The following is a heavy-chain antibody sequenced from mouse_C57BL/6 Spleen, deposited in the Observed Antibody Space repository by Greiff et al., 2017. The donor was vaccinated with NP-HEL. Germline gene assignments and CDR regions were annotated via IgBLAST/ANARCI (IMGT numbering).Heavy chain of an antibody. Sequence: DVQLQESGPELVKPGASVKMSCKASGYTFTDYNMHWVKQSHGKSLEWIGYINPNNGGTSYNQKFKGKATLTVNKSSSTAYMELRSLTSEDSAVYYCARAGIYYYGSSYSWFAYWGQGTLVTVSA. J-gene: IGHJ3*01. V-gene: IGHV1-22*01. CDR3: ARAGIYYYGSSYSWFAY. CDR2: INPNNGGT. CDR1: GYTFTDYN. D-gene: IGHD1-1*01.